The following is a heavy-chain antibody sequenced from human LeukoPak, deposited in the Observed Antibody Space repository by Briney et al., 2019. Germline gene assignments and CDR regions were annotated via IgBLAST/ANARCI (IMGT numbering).Heavy chain of an antibody. D-gene: IGHD2-2*02. V-gene: IGHV3-48*01. J-gene: IGHJ6*03. CDR2: ISTSSSTI. CDR1: GFTFSSYS. Sequence: PGGSLRLSCAASGFTFSSYSMNWVRQAPGMGLEWVSYISTSSSTIYYADSVKGRFTVSRDNAKNSLYLQMNSLRAEDTAVYYCARVKIVVVPAAIRHYYYMDVWGKGTTVTVSS. CDR3: ARVKIVVVPAAIRHYYYMDV.